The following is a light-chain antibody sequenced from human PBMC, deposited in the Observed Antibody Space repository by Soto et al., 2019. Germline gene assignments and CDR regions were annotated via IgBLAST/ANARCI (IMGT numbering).Light chain of an antibody. CDR2: KVS. V-gene: IGKV2-30*01. CDR1: QSLVYSDGNTY. Sequence: DVVVTQSPLSLPVTLGQAASISCRSGQSLVYSDGNTYLSWFQQRPGQSPRRLIYKVSNRDAGVPDRISGSGSGTDFTLKISRVEAEDVGVYYCMQGTHWPPITFGQGTRLEIK. CDR3: MQGTHWPPIT. J-gene: IGKJ5*01.